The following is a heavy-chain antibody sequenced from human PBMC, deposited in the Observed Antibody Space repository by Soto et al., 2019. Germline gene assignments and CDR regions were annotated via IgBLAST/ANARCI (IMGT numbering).Heavy chain of an antibody. D-gene: IGHD3-3*01. CDR3: ARSSGGNFGIIIEGSNWFDP. J-gene: IGHJ5*02. CDR2: INPHGGST. Sequence: EASVKVSCKAPGDTFTSYYLNWVRQAPGQGLEWMGVINPHGGSTKYAQKFQGRITMTRDTSRSTVYMELSSLRSDDTAIYYCARSSGGNFGIIIEGSNWFDPWGQGTLVTVPQ. V-gene: IGHV1-46*01. CDR1: GDTFTSYY.